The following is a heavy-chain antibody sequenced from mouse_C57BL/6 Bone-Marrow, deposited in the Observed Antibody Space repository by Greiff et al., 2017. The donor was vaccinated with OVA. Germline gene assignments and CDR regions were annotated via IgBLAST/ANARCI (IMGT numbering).Heavy chain of an antibody. CDR3: VRQALYYFDY. V-gene: IGHV10-1*01. D-gene: IGHD6-5*01. J-gene: IGHJ2*01. CDR2: IRSKSNNYAT. CDR1: GFSFNTYA. Sequence: EVMLVESGGGLVQPKGSLKLSCAASGFSFNTYAMNWVRQAPGKGLEWVARIRSKSNNYATYYADSVKDRFTISRDDSESMLYLQRNNLKTEDTAMYYCVRQALYYFDYWGQGTTLTVSS.